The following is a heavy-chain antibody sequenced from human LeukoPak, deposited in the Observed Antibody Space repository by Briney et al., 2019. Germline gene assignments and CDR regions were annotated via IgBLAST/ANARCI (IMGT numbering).Heavy chain of an antibody. D-gene: IGHD3-16*01. Sequence: GGSLRLSCVASGFTFSSYSMNWVRQAPGKGLEWVSSISSSSSYIYYADSVKGRFTISRDNSKNTLYLQINSLRAEDTAVYFCAKDRLGGPYFFHYWGQGTLVTVSS. CDR2: ISSSSSYI. CDR1: GFTFSSYS. J-gene: IGHJ4*02. CDR3: AKDRLGGPYFFHY. V-gene: IGHV3-21*04.